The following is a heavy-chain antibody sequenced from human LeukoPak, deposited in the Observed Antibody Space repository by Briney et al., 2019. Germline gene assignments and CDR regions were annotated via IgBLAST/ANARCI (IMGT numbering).Heavy chain of an antibody. CDR1: GFAFNRYG. D-gene: IGHD6-13*01. V-gene: IGHV1-18*01. Sequence: GASVMVSCKASGFAFNRYGITWVRQAPGQGLEWMGWISAFNGDTKYEQKVQGRVTMTTDASTSTAYMELRSLRSDDTAVYDCGRDPSNTSGWYAWVDYWGQGTLVTVSS. CDR3: GRDPSNTSGWYAWVDY. CDR2: ISAFNGDT. J-gene: IGHJ4*02.